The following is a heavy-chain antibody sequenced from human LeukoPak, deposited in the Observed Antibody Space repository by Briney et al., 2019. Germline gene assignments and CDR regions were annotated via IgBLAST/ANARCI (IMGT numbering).Heavy chain of an antibody. V-gene: IGHV4-59*01. D-gene: IGHD4-23*01. CDR2: IYYRGST. CDR3: ARAWAVYGGKGNWFDP. J-gene: IGHJ5*02. Sequence: SQTLSLTCTVSGGSFSSYYWSWIRQPPVTGLESIGYIYYRGSTNYNPSLKSRVTISVDTSKNQFSLKLSSVTAADTAVYYCARAWAVYGGKGNWFDPWGQGTLVTVSS. CDR1: GGSFSSYY.